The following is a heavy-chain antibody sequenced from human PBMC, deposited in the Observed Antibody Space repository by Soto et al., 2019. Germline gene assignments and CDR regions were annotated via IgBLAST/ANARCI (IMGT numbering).Heavy chain of an antibody. Sequence: ASVKVSCKASGYTFANYALHWVRQVPGQRLEWMGWIITSIAPAKYAQKFQDRITITTDKSTSTAYMELSSLRSEDTAVYYCARSDSSGSYSYYYYGMDVWGQGTTVTVSS. V-gene: IGHV1-3*04. CDR1: GYTFANYA. CDR3: ARSDSSGSYSYYYYGMDV. J-gene: IGHJ6*02. CDR2: IITSIAPA. D-gene: IGHD1-26*01.